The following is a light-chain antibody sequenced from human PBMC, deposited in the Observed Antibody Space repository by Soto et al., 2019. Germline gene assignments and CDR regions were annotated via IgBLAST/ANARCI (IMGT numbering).Light chain of an antibody. Sequence: EIVLTQSPGTLSLSPGERATLSCRASQSVSSASLAWYQQTPGQAPRLLIYGASNRATGIPDRFSGSGSGTDFTLTISRLEPEDFAVYYWQQYGSSPPYTFGQGTKLEIK. J-gene: IGKJ2*01. V-gene: IGKV3-20*01. CDR2: GAS. CDR1: QSVSSAS. CDR3: QQYGSSPPYT.